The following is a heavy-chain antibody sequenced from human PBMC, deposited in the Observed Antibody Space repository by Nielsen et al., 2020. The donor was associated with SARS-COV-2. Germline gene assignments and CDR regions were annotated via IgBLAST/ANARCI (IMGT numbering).Heavy chain of an antibody. Sequence: GESLKISCAASGFTFDDYAMHWVRQAPGKGLEWVAVISYDGSNKYYADSVKGRFTISRDNSKNTLYLQMNSLRAEDTAVYYCAKDHGGQWLIYYFDYWGQGTLVTVSS. CDR2: ISYDGSNK. CDR3: AKDHGGQWLIYYFDY. V-gene: IGHV3-30*18. CDR1: GFTFDDYA. J-gene: IGHJ4*02. D-gene: IGHD6-19*01.